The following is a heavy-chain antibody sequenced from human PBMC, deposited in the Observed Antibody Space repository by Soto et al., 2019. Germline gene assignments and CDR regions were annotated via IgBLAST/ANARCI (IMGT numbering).Heavy chain of an antibody. V-gene: IGHV4-59*08. Sequence: SETLSLTCTVSGGSISSYYWSWIRQPPGKGLEWIGYIYYSGSTNYNLSLKSRVTISIDTSKNQFSLKLSSVTAADTAVYYCARHYPKTTVMVAATSNSWVNAFDLWGQGRMVTVSS. CDR3: ARHYPKTTVMVAATSNSWVNAFDL. J-gene: IGHJ3*01. CDR1: GGSISSYY. CDR2: IYYSGST. D-gene: IGHD2-15*01.